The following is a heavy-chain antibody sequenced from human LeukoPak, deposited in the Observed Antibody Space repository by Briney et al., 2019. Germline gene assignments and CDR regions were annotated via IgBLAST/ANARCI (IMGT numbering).Heavy chain of an antibody. CDR2: IYWNDDK. J-gene: IGHJ4*02. CDR1: GFSLSTSGVT. CDR3: AHRTTVTSVDY. D-gene: IGHD4-17*01. Sequence: SGPTLVKPTQTLTLTCTFSGFSLSTSGVTVGWIRQPPGKALEGLAFIYWNDDKRYSPSLKSRLTITKDTSRNQVVLTLTNMDPVDTATYYCAHRTTVTSVDYWGQRTLVTVSS. V-gene: IGHV2-5*01.